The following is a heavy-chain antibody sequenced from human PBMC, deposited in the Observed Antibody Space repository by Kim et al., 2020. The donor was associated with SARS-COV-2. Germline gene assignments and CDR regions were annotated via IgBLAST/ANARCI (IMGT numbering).Heavy chain of an antibody. D-gene: IGHD1-26*01. J-gene: IGHJ5*02. CDR1: GYSFTSYW. Sequence: GESLKISCKGSGYSFTSYWISWVRQMPGKGLEWMGRIDPSDSYTNYSPSFQGHVTISADKSISTAYLQWSSLKASDTAMYYCARRGGRTPLREGWFDPWGQGTLVTVSS. CDR3: ARRGGRTPLREGWFDP. CDR2: IDPSDSYT. V-gene: IGHV5-10-1*01.